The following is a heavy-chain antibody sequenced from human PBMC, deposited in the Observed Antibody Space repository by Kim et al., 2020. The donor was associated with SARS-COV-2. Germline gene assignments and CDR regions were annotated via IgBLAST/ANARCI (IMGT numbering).Heavy chain of an antibody. CDR2: IYPGDSDT. CDR1: GYSFTSYW. CDR3: ARSLSIKWELQPLFDY. Sequence: GESLKISCKGSGYSFTSYWIGWVRQMPGKGLEWMGIIYPGDSDTRYSPSFQGQVTISADKSISTAYLQWSSLKASDTAMYYCARSLSIKWELQPLFDYWGQGTLVTVSS. V-gene: IGHV5-51*01. J-gene: IGHJ4*02. D-gene: IGHD1-26*01.